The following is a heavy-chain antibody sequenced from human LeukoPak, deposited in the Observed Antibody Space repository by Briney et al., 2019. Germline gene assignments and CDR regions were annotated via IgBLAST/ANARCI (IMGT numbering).Heavy chain of an antibody. V-gene: IGHV3-30*02. J-gene: IGHJ4*02. CDR1: GFTFSSYG. CDR2: IRYDGSNK. Sequence: PGGSLRLSCAASGFTFSSYGMHWVRQAPGKGLEWVAFIRYDGSNKYYADSVKGRFTISRDNSKNTLYLQMNSLRAEDTAVYYCAKGPRGYSYGYGGDYRGQGTLVTVSS. CDR3: AKGPRGYSYGYGGDY. D-gene: IGHD5-18*01.